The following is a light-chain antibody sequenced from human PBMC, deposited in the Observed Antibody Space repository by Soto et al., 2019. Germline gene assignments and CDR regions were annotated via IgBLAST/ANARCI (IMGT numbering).Light chain of an antibody. CDR1: QDIGNS. CDR2: SAS. Sequence: DIQMTQSPSSLSASVGDRVTITCRASQDIGNSLAWYQQKPGTVPKLLIYSASTLHSGVPSRFSGSGSGTDFTLTISSLQPEDVATYYCQKYNSVPATFGQGTRLEIK. CDR3: QKYNSVPAT. J-gene: IGKJ5*01. V-gene: IGKV1-27*01.